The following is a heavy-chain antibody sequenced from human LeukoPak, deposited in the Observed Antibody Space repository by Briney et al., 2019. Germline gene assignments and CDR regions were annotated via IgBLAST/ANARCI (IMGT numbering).Heavy chain of an antibody. CDR1: GFTFSSYG. Sequence: GGSLRLSCAASGFTFSSYGMHWVRQAPGKGLEWVAVIWYDGSNKYYADSVKGRFTISRDDSKNTLYLQMNSLRAEDTAVYYCARELSPVVKYYFDDWGQGTLVTVSS. D-gene: IGHD3-22*01. CDR2: IWYDGSNK. CDR3: ARELSPVVKYYFDD. V-gene: IGHV3-33*01. J-gene: IGHJ4*02.